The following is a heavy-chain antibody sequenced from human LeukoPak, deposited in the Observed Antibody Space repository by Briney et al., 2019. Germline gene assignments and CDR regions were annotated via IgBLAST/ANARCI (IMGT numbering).Heavy chain of an antibody. CDR3: ARRSRSSWSFDS. D-gene: IGHD6-13*01. V-gene: IGHV4-59*08. CDR1: GGSISSYY. J-gene: IGHJ4*02. CDR2: IYYSGST. Sequence: SETLSLTCTVSGGSISSYYWSWIRQPPGKGLEWIGYIYYSGSTNYNPSLKSRVTISVDTSKNQFSLKLSSVTAADTAVYYCARRSRSSWSFDSWGQGTLVTVSS.